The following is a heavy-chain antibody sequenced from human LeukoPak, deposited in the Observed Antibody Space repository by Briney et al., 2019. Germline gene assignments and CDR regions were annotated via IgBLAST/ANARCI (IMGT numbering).Heavy chain of an antibody. D-gene: IGHD2-2*01. J-gene: IGHJ4*02. CDR1: GFTFSSYG. CDR3: AKEGVLPAAKNYYFDY. V-gene: IGHV3-33*06. CDR2: IWYDGSNK. Sequence: PGGSLRLSCAASGFTFSSYGMHWVRQAPGKGLEWVAVIWYDGSNKYYADSVKGRFTISRDNSKNTLYLQMNSLRAEDTAVYYCAKEGVLPAAKNYYFDYWGQGTLVTVSS.